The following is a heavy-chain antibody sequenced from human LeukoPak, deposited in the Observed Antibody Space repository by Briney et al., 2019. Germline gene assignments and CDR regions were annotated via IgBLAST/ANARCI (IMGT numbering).Heavy chain of an antibody. CDR1: GYTFTGYY. D-gene: IGHD3-3*01. J-gene: IGHJ5*02. CDR3: ARAYYDFWSGYQTNWFDP. V-gene: IGHV1-2*06. CDR2: INPNSGGT. Sequence: GASVRVSCKASGYTFTGYYMHWVRQAPGQGLEWMGRINPNSGGTNYAQKFQGRVTMTRDTSISTAYMELSRLRSDDTAVYYCARAYYDFWSGYQTNWFDPWGQGTLSPSPQ.